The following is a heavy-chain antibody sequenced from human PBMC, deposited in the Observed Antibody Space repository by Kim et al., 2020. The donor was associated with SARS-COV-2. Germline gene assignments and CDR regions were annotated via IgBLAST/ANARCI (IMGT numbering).Heavy chain of an antibody. CDR2: INTSDGIT. CDR3: TIYSGRNPFDY. D-gene: IGHD1-26*01. V-gene: IGHV1-46*01. CDR1: GYTFTSYF. J-gene: IGHJ4*02. Sequence: ASVKVSCKASGYTFTSYFMHWVRQAPGQGLEWMGIINTSDGITNYAQKFQGRVTMTRDTSTSTVYMELSSLRSEDTAVYYCTIYSGRNPFDYWGQGTLVTVSS.